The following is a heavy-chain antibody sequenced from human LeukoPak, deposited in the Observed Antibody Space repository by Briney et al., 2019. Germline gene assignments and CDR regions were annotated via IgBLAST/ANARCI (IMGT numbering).Heavy chain of an antibody. CDR2: IFHSGSV. CDR1: GYSIISDYF. J-gene: IGHJ4*02. CDR3: ARAGYDILTGYYLGEDY. Sequence: SETLSLTCIVSGYSIISDYFWGWVRQPPGKGPEWIGSIFHSGSVYYNPSLKSRVTISVDTSKNQFSLKLSSVTAADTAVYYCARAGYDILTGYYLGEDYWGQGTLVTVSS. D-gene: IGHD3-9*01. V-gene: IGHV4-38-2*02.